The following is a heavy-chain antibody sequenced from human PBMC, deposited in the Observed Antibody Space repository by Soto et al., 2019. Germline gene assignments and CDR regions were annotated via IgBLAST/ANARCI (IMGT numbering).Heavy chain of an antibody. J-gene: IGHJ4*02. D-gene: IGHD3-9*01. Sequence: PGGSLRLSCAASGFTLSSYAMSWVRPAPGKGPEWVSAISGSGGSTYYAGSVKGRFTISRDNSKNTLYLQMNSLRAEDTAVYYCAKRPYYDILTGYYTPFVDYWGQGTLVTVSS. V-gene: IGHV3-23*01. CDR1: GFTLSSYA. CDR2: ISGSGGST. CDR3: AKRPYYDILTGYYTPFVDY.